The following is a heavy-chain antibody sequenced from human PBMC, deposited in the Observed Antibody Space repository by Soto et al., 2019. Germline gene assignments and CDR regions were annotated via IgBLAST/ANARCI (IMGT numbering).Heavy chain of an antibody. V-gene: IGHV3-21*04. CDR1: GFTFSSYS. CDR2: ISSSSSYI. D-gene: IGHD4-17*01. Sequence: LRLSCAASGFTFSSYSMNWVRQAPGKGLEWVSSISSSSSYIYYADSVKGRFTISVDISQNTVYLQMNSLRTEDTAVYYCAKWSGYGDAWGQGTLVTVSS. J-gene: IGHJ4*02. CDR3: AKWSGYGDA.